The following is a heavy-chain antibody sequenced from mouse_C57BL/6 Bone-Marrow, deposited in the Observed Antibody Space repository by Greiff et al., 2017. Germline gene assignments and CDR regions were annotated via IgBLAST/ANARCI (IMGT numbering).Heavy chain of an antibody. V-gene: IGHV5-9*01. J-gene: IGHJ4*01. Sequence: EVKLVESGGGLVKPGGSLKLSCAASGFTFSSYTMSWVRQTPEKRLEWVATISGGGGNTYYPDSVKGRFTISRDNAKNTLYLQMSSLRSEDTALYYCARHYYYAMDCWDRGTSVTVTS. CDR1: GFTFSSYT. CDR3: ARHYYYAMDC. CDR2: ISGGGGNT.